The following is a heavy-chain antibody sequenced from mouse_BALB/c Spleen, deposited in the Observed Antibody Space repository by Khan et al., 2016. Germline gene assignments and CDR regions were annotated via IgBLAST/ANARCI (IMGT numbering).Heavy chain of an antibody. D-gene: IGHD4-1*01. V-gene: IGHV9-3-1*01. J-gene: IGHJ1*01. Sequence: QIQLVQSGPELKKPGETVKISCKASGYTFTNYGMNWVKQAPGKGLKWMGWINTYTGEPTYADDFKGRFAFSLETSASTAYLQINSLKNEDTATYFCARYWNSDWYFDVWGAGTTVTVSS. CDR2: INTYTGEP. CDR3: ARYWNSDWYFDV. CDR1: GYTFTNYG.